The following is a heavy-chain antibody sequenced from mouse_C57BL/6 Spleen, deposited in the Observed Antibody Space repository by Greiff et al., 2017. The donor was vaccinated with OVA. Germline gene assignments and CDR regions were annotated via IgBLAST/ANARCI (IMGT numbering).Heavy chain of an antibody. CDR2: IYPSDSET. CDR3: ARPTAQATEFAY. J-gene: IGHJ3*01. CDR1: GYTFTSYW. V-gene: IGHV1-61*01. D-gene: IGHD3-2*02. Sequence: VQLQQPGAELVRPGSSVKLSCKASGYTFTSYWMDWVKQRPGQGLEWIGNIYPSDSETHYNQKFKDKATLTVDKSSSTAYMQLSSLTSEDSAVYYCARPTAQATEFAYWGQGTLVTVSA.